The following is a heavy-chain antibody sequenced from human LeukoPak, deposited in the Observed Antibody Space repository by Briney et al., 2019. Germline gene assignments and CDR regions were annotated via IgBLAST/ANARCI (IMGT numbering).Heavy chain of an antibody. CDR3: AKGGADIVVVTAIHLDY. J-gene: IGHJ4*02. Sequence: GGTLRLSCAASGITFSFYGMSWVRQAPGKGLEWVSAISGSGGSTYYADSVKGRFTISRDNSKNTLYLQMNSLRAEDTAVYYCAKGGADIVVVTAIHLDYWGQGTLVTVSS. V-gene: IGHV3-23*01. D-gene: IGHD2-21*02. CDR2: ISGSGGST. CDR1: GITFSFYG.